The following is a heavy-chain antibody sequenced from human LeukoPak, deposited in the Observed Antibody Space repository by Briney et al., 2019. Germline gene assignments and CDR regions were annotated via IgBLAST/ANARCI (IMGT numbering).Heavy chain of an antibody. J-gene: IGHJ4*02. CDR3: ARGKVIRSHYFDY. V-gene: IGHV4-34*01. CDR2: INHSGST. Sequence: SETLSLTCAVYGGSFSGYYWSWIRQPPGKGLEWIGEINHSGSTNYNPSLKSRGTISVDTSKNHFSLKLSSVTAADTAVYYCARGKVIRSHYFDYWGQGTLVTVSS. CDR1: GGSFSGYY. D-gene: IGHD3-22*01.